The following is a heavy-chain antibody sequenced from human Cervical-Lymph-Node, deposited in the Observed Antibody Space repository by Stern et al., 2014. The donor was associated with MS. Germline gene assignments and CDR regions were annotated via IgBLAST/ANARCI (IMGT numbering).Heavy chain of an antibody. D-gene: IGHD3-10*01. V-gene: IGHV1-24*01. CDR2: VDPEDGET. CDR1: GHPLSELA. Sequence: VQLVQSGAEVKKPGASVTVSCNVSGHPLSELAIHWLRQLPTSGLEWLGQVDPEDGETGYAQRLQGRRTMTEDTTTGTAYMTLAALTSDDTAVYYCATDRGVKWGPGTLVAVSS. CDR3: ATDRGVK. J-gene: IGHJ4*02.